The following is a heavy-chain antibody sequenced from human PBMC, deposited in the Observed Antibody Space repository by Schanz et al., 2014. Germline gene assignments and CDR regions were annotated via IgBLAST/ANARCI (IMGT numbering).Heavy chain of an antibody. J-gene: IGHJ4*02. CDR2: ISYDGSNK. CDR3: AKDSTHIDIVLVPTAIDY. Sequence: VQLVESGGGVVQPGGSLRLSCAASGFIFSNYGMHWVRQAPGKGLEWVAVISYDGSNKYYADSVKGRFTISRDNSKNTLYLHMNTLRSEDTAVYYCAKDSTHIDIVLVPTAIDYWGQGTLVTVSS. D-gene: IGHD2-2*01. V-gene: IGHV3-30*19. CDR1: GFIFSNYG.